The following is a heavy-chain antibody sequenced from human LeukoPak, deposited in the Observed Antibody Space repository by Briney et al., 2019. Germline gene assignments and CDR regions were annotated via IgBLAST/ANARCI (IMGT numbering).Heavy chain of an antibody. Sequence: GGSLRLSCAASGFTFSDSYMTWIRQAPGKELELLSYISGSASDVNYIDSVRGRFTISRDNAKNSLYLHMNSLTVEDTAVYYCSRDPRNSDYWGQGTLVTVSS. CDR2: ISGSASDV. CDR3: SRDPRNSDY. D-gene: IGHD2/OR15-2a*01. J-gene: IGHJ4*02. CDR1: GFTFSDSY. V-gene: IGHV3-11*01.